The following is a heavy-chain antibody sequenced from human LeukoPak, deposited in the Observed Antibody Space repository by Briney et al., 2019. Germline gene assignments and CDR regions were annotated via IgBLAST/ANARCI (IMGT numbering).Heavy chain of an antibody. CDR3: TTMVRGVIILDTFDY. Sequence: GSLRLSCAASGFTFSGSAMHWVRQASGKGLEWVGRIRSKANSYATAYAASVKGRFTISRDDSKNTAYLQMNSLKTEDTAVYYCTTMVRGVIILDTFDYWGQGTLVTVSS. J-gene: IGHJ4*02. V-gene: IGHV3-73*01. D-gene: IGHD3-10*01. CDR2: IRSKANSYAT. CDR1: GFTFSGSA.